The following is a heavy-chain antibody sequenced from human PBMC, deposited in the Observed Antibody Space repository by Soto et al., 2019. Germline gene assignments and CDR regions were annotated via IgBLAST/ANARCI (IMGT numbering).Heavy chain of an antibody. CDR1: GGTFSSYT. V-gene: IGHV1-69*04. Sequence: GASVKVSCKASGGTFSSYTISWVRQAPGQGLEWMGRIIPILGIANYAQKFQGRVTITADKSTGTAYMELSSLRSEDTAVYYCARDVFCSSTSCPEQSAEYFQHWGQGTLVTVSS. J-gene: IGHJ1*01. D-gene: IGHD2-2*01. CDR3: ARDVFCSSTSCPEQSAEYFQH. CDR2: IIPILGIA.